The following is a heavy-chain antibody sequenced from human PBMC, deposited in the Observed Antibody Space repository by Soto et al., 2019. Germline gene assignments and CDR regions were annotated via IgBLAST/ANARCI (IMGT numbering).Heavy chain of an antibody. D-gene: IGHD2-2*01. V-gene: IGHV4-30-4*01. CDR2: IFYSGAT. Sequence: SETLSLTCTVSGVSITGGDYYWSWIRQAPGKGLEWMGNIFYSGATSYNPSLERRVTISLDRSKNQFSLKLDSVTAADTALYYCARDRRVTTSWSQADSYHYGLYVWGQGTKVTVYS. J-gene: IGHJ6*02. CDR1: GVSITGGDYY. CDR3: ARDRRVTTSWSQADSYHYGLYV.